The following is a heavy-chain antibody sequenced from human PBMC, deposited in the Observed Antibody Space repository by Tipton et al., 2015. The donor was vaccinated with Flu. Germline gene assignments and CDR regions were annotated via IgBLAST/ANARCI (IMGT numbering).Heavy chain of an antibody. CDR1: GGSINNFS. CDR3: ARGSLNIDY. Sequence: TLSLTCTVSGGSINNFSWSWIRQTAGKGLEWIGRIFTSGITDYTQSLKSRVTMSIDASKRQVSLRLSSVTAADTAVYYCARGSLNIDYWGQGILDTVSS. V-gene: IGHV4-4*07. J-gene: IGHJ4*02. CDR2: IFTSGIT.